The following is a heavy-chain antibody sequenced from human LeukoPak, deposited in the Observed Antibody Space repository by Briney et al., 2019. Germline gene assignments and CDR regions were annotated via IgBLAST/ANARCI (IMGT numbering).Heavy chain of an antibody. J-gene: IGHJ4*02. D-gene: IGHD6-19*01. CDR1: GGSISSSGYY. V-gene: IGHV4-39*07. Sequence: SETLSLTCTVSGGSISSSGYYWGWIRQPPGKGLEWIGSIYYSGSTYYNPSLKSRVTISVDTSKNQFSLKLSSVTAADTAVYYCASIMLTGYSSGWHPDYWGQGTLVTVSS. CDR3: ASIMLTGYSSGWHPDY. CDR2: IYYSGST.